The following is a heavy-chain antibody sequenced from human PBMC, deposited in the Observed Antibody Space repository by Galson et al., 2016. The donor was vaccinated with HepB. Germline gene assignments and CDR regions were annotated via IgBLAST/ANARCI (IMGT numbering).Heavy chain of an antibody. J-gene: IGHJ1*01. Sequence: SLRLSCAASGFTLNTYGMNWVRQAPGKGLEWISFISSSTIYIYYADSVKGRFTISRDNAKNSLYLQMNSLRDEDTAVYYCATDRRSIFGAVTEYFQHWGQGTLVTVSS. CDR1: GFTLNTYG. CDR2: ISSSTIYI. V-gene: IGHV3-21*05. D-gene: IGHD3-3*01. CDR3: ATDRRSIFGAVTEYFQH.